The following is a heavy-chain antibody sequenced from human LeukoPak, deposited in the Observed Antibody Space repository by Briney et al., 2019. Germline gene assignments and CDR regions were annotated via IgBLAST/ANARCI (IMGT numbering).Heavy chain of an antibody. CDR2: IIPIFGTA. Sequence: SVKVSCKASGGTFSSYAISWVRPAPGQGLEWMGGIIPIFGTANYAQKFQGRVTITTDESTSTAYMELSSLRSEDTAAYYCARDLTATTVVDWGQGTLVTVSS. D-gene: IGHD4-23*01. CDR3: ARDLTATTVVD. CDR1: GGTFSSYA. J-gene: IGHJ4*02. V-gene: IGHV1-69*05.